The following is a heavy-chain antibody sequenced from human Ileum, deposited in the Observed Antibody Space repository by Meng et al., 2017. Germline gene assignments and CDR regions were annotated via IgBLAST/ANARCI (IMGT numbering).Heavy chain of an antibody. J-gene: IGHJ4*02. CDR2: ISNTGSIT. Sequence: QVQLVGSGGGLVQPGGSLRLSCAASGFSFSDYFMTWIRQAPWKGLEWLSYISNTGSITYHADSVKGRFSISRDNAKNSLYLQMNSLRPEDTAVYYCTTVSSSSLGYWGQGTLVTVSS. V-gene: IGHV3-11*01. CDR3: TTVSSSSLGY. CDR1: GFSFSDYF. D-gene: IGHD6-6*01.